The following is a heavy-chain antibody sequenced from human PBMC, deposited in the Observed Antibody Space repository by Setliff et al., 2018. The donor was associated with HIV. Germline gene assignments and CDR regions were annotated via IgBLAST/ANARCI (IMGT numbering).Heavy chain of an antibody. CDR3: ASFPTITASQDVFDI. CDR1: GFAFNTYT. CDR2: ISSSSSFI. V-gene: IGHV3-21*01. Sequence: GVLKISCTASGFAFNTYTMNWVRQAPGKGLEWVSSISSSSSFIYYADSVRGRFTVSRDNAKNSLYLQMISLRVEDTAIYYCASFPTITASQDVFDIWGHGTMVTVSS. D-gene: IGHD4-4*01. J-gene: IGHJ3*02.